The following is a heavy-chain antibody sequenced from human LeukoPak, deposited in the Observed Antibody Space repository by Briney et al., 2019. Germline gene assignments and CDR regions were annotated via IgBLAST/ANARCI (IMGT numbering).Heavy chain of an antibody. J-gene: IGHJ4*02. V-gene: IGHV1-3*01. CDR3: ARSYSGYYYFDY. CDR1: GYTFTSYA. Sequence: ASVKVSCKASGYTFTSYAMRWVRQAPGQRLEWMGWINAGNGNTKYSQKFQGRVTITRDTSASTAYMELSSLRSEDTAVYYCARSYSGYYYFDYWGQGTLVTVSS. CDR2: INAGNGNT. D-gene: IGHD3-22*01.